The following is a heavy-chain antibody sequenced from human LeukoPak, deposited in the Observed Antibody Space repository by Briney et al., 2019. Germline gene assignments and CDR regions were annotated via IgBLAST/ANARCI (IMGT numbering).Heavy chain of an antibody. CDR1: GLTLSNYA. Sequence: GGSLRLSCAASGLTLSNYAMTWVRQAPGKGLEWVSSVTKSSDELYYADSVKGRFTISRDKSKNTLYLQMISLRAEDTAIYYCAIGDENNNRNYGGQGSLVTVSS. V-gene: IGHV3-23*01. CDR2: VTKSSDEL. D-gene: IGHD2/OR15-2a*01. J-gene: IGHJ4*02. CDR3: AIGDENNNRNY.